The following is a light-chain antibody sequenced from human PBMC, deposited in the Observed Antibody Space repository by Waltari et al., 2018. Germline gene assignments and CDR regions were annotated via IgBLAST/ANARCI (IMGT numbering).Light chain of an antibody. V-gene: IGKV3-11*01. Sequence: EIVLTPAPGTLSLSPGERATLSGRASQSITNYLAWYQQKPGQAPRPLIYDASNRATGIPASFRGSGSGPDFTLTISSLEPEDFAVSYCQQRSSWPITFGRGTTVEI. CDR1: QSITNY. J-gene: IGKJ4*01. CDR2: DAS. CDR3: QQRSSWPIT.